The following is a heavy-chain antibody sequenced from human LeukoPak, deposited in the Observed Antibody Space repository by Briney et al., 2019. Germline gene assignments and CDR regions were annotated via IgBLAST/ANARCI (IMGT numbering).Heavy chain of an antibody. CDR3: ARGSSGYYYHWFDP. Sequence: GGSLRLSCAASGFAFSSYWMHWVRHAPGEGLVWVSRINSDGTTTTYADSVRGRFTISRDNAKNTLYLRMNSLRAEDTAVYYCARGSSGYYYHWFDPWGQGNLVTVSS. V-gene: IGHV3-74*01. CDR2: INSDGTTT. D-gene: IGHD3-22*01. CDR1: GFAFSSYW. J-gene: IGHJ5*02.